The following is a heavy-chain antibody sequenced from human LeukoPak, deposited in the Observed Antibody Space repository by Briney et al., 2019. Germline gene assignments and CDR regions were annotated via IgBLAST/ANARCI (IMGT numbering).Heavy chain of an antibody. CDR2: INPNSGGT. CDR3: ARGRIGYYLDY. J-gene: IGHJ4*02. V-gene: IGHV1-2*02. D-gene: IGHD3-22*01. Sequence: ASVKVSCKASGYTFTGYYMHWLRQAPGQGLEWMGWINPNSGGTNYAEKFQGRVTMTSDTSVSTAYMELTRLRSDDTAVYYCARGRIGYYLDYWGQGTLVPVSS. CDR1: GYTFTGYY.